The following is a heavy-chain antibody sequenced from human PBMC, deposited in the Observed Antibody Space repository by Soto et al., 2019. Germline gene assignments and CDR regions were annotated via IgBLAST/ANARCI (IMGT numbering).Heavy chain of an antibody. CDR1: GGSFSGYY. J-gene: IGHJ3*02. V-gene: IGHV4-34*01. D-gene: IGHD2-8*01. CDR3: ATGYCTNGVCYRIRAFDI. Sequence: SETLSLTCAVYGGSFSGYYWSWIRQPPGKGLEWIGEINHSGSTNYNPSLKSRVTISVDTSKNQFSLKLSSVTAADTAVYYCATGYCTNGVCYRIRAFDIWGQGTMVTVSS. CDR2: INHSGST.